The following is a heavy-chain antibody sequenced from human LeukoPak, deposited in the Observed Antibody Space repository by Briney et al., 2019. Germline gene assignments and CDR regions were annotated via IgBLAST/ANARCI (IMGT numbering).Heavy chain of an antibody. CDR3: ARFEYSSSHFDY. CDR1: GYTFTGYY. Sequence: GASVKVSCKASGYTFTGYYIHWVRQAPGQGLEWMGRINPNSDDTYYAQKFQGRVTMTRDTSISTAYMELSSLRSDDTAVYYCARFEYSSSHFDYWGQGTLVTVP. CDR2: INPNSDDT. V-gene: IGHV1-2*06. D-gene: IGHD6-6*01. J-gene: IGHJ4*02.